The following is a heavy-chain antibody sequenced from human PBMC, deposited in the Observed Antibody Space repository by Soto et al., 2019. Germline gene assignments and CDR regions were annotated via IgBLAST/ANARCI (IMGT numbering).Heavy chain of an antibody. Sequence: GASVKVSCKASGYTFTGYYMHWVRQAPGQGLEWMGWINPNSGGTNYAQKFQGWVTMTRDTSISTAYMELSRLRSDDTAVYYCARVGETTGTTPPYYYGRDVWGQGTTVTVS. CDR1: GYTFTGYY. V-gene: IGHV1-2*04. CDR3: ARVGETTGTTPPYYYGRDV. J-gene: IGHJ6*02. CDR2: INPNSGGT. D-gene: IGHD1-1*01.